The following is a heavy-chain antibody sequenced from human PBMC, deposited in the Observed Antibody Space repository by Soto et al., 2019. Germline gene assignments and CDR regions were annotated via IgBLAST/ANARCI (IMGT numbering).Heavy chain of an antibody. CDR3: AREGTCSSTSCPTYFSFGMDV. J-gene: IGHJ6*02. CDR2: ISAYNGNT. V-gene: IGHV1-18*01. Sequence: ASVKLSCKASGYTFTSYDINWVRQATGQGLEWMGWISAYNGNTNYAQKLQGRVTMTTDTFTRTAYMEVRSLRSDDTAVYYCAREGTCSSTSCPTYFSFGMDVWGQGTTVTVSS. D-gene: IGHD2-2*01. CDR1: GYTFTSYD.